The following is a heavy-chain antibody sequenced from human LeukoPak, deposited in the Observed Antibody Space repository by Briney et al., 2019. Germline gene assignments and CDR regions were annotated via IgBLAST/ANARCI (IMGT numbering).Heavy chain of an antibody. CDR1: GASVSSGGYY. Sequence: SETLSLTCTVSGASVSSGGYYWSWIRQHPGKGLEWIGSIYYSGRTYYNPSLKSRVTTSIDTSKNQFSLKLSSMTAADTAVYYCARVGTPGYSGYDHWGQGTLVTVSS. CDR2: IYYSGRT. CDR3: ARVGTPGYSGYDH. V-gene: IGHV4-31*03. D-gene: IGHD5-12*01. J-gene: IGHJ4*02.